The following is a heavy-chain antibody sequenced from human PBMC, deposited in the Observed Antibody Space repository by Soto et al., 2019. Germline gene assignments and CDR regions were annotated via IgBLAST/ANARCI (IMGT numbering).Heavy chain of an antibody. V-gene: IGHV3-21*01. Sequence: GGSLRLSCAASGFTFSSYSMNWVRQAPGKGLEWVSSISSSSSYIYYADSVKGRFTISRDNAKNSLYLQMNSLRAEDTAVYYCARAGVYYGDYYYYGMDVWGQGTTVTVSS. CDR3: ARAGVYYGDYYYYGMDV. CDR2: ISSSSSYI. D-gene: IGHD4-17*01. J-gene: IGHJ6*02. CDR1: GFTFSSYS.